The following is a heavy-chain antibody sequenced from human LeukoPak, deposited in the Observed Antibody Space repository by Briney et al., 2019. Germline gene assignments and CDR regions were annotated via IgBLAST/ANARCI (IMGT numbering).Heavy chain of an antibody. Sequence: GGSLRLSCAASGFTFSSFAMSWVRQAPGKGLEWVSASTTSGNTYYVDSVKGRFTISRDKSKNSLYLQMNSLRIEDTAVYYRAKVRVYGDYAFDIWGQGTMVTVSS. V-gene: IGHV3-23*01. J-gene: IGHJ3*02. CDR2: STTSGNT. D-gene: IGHD4-17*01. CDR3: AKVRVYGDYAFDI. CDR1: GFTFSSFA.